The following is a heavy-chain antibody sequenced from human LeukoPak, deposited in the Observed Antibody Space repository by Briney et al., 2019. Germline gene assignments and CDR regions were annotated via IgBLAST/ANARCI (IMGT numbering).Heavy chain of an antibody. V-gene: IGHV1-18*01. CDR3: ARVIAVAGIDY. CDR1: GYTFTSYG. J-gene: IGHJ4*02. Sequence: ASVKVSCKASGYTFTSYGISWVRQAPGQGLEWMGWISAYNGSTNYAQKLQGRVTMTTDTSTSKAYMELRSLRSDDTAVYYCARVIAVAGIDYWGQGTLVTVSS. D-gene: IGHD6-19*01. CDR2: ISAYNGST.